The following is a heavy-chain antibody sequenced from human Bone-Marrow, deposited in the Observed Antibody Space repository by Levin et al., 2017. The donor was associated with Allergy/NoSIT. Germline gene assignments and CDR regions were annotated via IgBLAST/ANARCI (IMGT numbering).Heavy chain of an antibody. V-gene: IGHV4-59*02. J-gene: IGHJ6*02. CDR2: IYSSGST. Sequence: SETLSLTCTVSGGSVTNYYGSWIRQPPGKGLEWIGHIYSSGSTNYNPSLKSRVTISIDTSKRQFSLKLTSVTAADTAVYFCAIHKSFGGDCYSMIQPSYYGMDVWGLGTTVTVSS. CDR1: GGSVTNYY. D-gene: IGHD2-21*02. CDR3: AIHKSFGGDCYSMIQPSYYGMDV.